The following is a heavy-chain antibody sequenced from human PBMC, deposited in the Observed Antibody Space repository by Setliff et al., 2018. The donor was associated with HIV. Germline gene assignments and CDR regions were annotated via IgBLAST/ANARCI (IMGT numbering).Heavy chain of an antibody. V-gene: IGHV1-2*06. Sequence: GASVKVSCKASGYTFTVYYMHWVRQAPGQGLEWMGRINPNSGGTNYAQKFQGRVTMTRDTSISAAYMELSRLRSDDTAVYYCARGDGSGSYPFFYYYYYMDVWGKGTTVTVS. CDR1: GYTFTVYY. D-gene: IGHD3-10*01. CDR3: ARGDGSGSYPFFYYYYYMDV. CDR2: INPNSGGT. J-gene: IGHJ6*03.